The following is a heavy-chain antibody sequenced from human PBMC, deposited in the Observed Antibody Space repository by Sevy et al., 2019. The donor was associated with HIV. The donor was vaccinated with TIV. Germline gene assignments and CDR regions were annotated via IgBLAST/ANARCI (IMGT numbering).Heavy chain of an antibody. CDR1: GYTFTGSY. CDR2: INPNNGGT. D-gene: IGHD6-13*01. CDR3: ARVIYPSSYSNNWYPDY. V-gene: IGHV1-2*02. Sequence: ASVKVSCKASGYTFTGSYLHWVRQAPGQGLEWMGWINPNNGGTKYAQKFQGRVTMTRDTSISTAYMELSRLRSDDTAVYYCARVIYPSSYSNNWYPDYWGQGTLVTVSS. J-gene: IGHJ4*02.